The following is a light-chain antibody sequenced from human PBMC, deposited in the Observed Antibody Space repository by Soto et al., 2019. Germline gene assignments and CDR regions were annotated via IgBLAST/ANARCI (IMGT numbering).Light chain of an antibody. CDR2: KAS. V-gene: IGKV1-5*03. CDR3: QQYNSYST. Sequence: DIQMTQSPSTLSASVGDRVTITCRARQSISSSLAWYQQKPGKAPKLLIYKASSLESGVPSRFSGSGSGTEFTLTISSLQPDDFATYYCQQYNSYSTFGQGTKVEIK. J-gene: IGKJ1*01. CDR1: QSISSS.